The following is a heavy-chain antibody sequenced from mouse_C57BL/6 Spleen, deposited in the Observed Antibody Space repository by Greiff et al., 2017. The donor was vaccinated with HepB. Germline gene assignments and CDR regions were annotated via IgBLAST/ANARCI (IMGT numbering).Heavy chain of an antibody. CDR1: GYTFTSYW. CDR2: IDPSDSYT. V-gene: IGHV1-50*01. J-gene: IGHJ3*01. CDR3: ARGRPPAY. Sequence: QVQLQQPGAELVKPGASVKLSCKASGYTFTSYWMQWVKQRPGQGLEWIGEIDPSDSYTNYNQKFKGKATLTVDTSSSTAYMQLSSLTSEDSAVYYCARGRPPAYWGQGTLVTVSA. D-gene: IGHD6-1*01.